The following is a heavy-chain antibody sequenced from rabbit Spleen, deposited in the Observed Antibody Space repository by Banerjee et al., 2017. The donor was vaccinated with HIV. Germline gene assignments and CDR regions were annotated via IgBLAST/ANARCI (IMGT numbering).Heavy chain of an antibody. V-gene: IGHV1S45*01. CDR1: GFSFSSAT. Sequence: QEQLEESGGGLVQPEGSLTLTCKASGFSFSSATIGWVRQAPGKGLEWIGSINTGSTYTWYASWAKGRFTISKTSSTTVTLQMTSLTAADTATYFCARDAGSYDYIDVYFNLWGPGTLVTVS. J-gene: IGHJ4*01. D-gene: IGHD8-1*01. CDR2: INTGSTYT. CDR3: ARDAGSYDYIDVYFNL.